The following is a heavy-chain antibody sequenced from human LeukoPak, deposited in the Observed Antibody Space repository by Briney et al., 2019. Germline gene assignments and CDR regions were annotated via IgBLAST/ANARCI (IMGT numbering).Heavy chain of an antibody. CDR2: IYTGGST. J-gene: IGHJ3*02. V-gene: IGHV3-53*01. CDR1: GFTVSSNY. D-gene: IGHD1-14*01. Sequence: GGSLRLSCAASGFTVSSNYMSWVRQAPGKGLEWVSVIYTGGSTYYADSVKGRFTISRDNSKNTLYLQMNSLRAEDSAVYYCAANLGSGAFDIWGQGTMVTVSS. CDR3: AANLGSGAFDI.